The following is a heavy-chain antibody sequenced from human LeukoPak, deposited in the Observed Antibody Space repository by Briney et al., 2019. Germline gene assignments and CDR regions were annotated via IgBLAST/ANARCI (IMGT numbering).Heavy chain of an antibody. D-gene: IGHD4-17*01. CDR1: GFTLSSYN. CDR2: ISGGSTTI. CDR3: ARVKTYGDYSLDY. V-gene: IGHV3-48*01. J-gene: IGHJ4*02. Sequence: GRSLRLSCAASGFTLSSYNMNWVRQAPGKGLDWVSYISGGSTTIYYADSVRGRFTISRDNAKSSLYLQMNSLRGDDTAVYYCARVKTYGDYSLDYWGQGTLVTVSS.